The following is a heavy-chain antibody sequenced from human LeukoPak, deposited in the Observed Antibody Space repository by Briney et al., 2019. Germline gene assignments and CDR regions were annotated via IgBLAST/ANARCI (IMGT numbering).Heavy chain of an antibody. CDR3: TTAQSPTYYYGSGSYYLGAYYFDY. Sequence: GGSLRLSCTASGFTFGDYAMSWVRQAPGKGLEWVGRIKSKTDGGTTDYAAPVKGRFTISRDDSKNTLYLQMNSLKTEDTAVYYCTTAQSPTYYYGSGSYYLGAYYFDYWGQGTLVTVSS. D-gene: IGHD3-10*01. J-gene: IGHJ4*02. CDR1: GFTFGDYA. V-gene: IGHV3-15*01. CDR2: IKSKTDGGTT.